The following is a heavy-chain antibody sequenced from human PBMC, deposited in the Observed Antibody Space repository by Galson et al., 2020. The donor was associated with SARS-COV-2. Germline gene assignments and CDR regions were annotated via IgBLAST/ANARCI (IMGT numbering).Heavy chain of an antibody. D-gene: IGHD2-2*01. CDR3: ARGPRDTAALFSAKHGMDV. V-gene: IGHV4-34*01. Sequence: SQTISLTCAVYGGSFIGYYWSWIRQSPGKGLEWIGDITHMGTSDYNPSLKSRVSISLDTSKNQFSLRLISVTAADTAVYYCARGPRDTAALFSAKHGMDVWGQGTTVTVSS. J-gene: IGHJ6*02. CDR2: ITHMGTS. CDR1: GGSFIGYY.